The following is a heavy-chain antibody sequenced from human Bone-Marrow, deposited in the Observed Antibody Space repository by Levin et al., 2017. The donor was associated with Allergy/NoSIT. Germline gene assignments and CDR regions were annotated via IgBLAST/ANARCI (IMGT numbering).Heavy chain of an antibody. V-gene: IGHV3-74*01. Sequence: GESRKISCAASGFTFSNYWMHWVRQAPGKGLVWVSHINSDGSNTNYADSVKGRFTISRDNAKNTLYLQMNSLRDEDTAVYYCARGGCSSTSCLDYWGQGTLVTVSP. CDR1: GFTFSNYW. J-gene: IGHJ4*02. CDR3: ARGGCSSTSCLDY. CDR2: INSDGSNT. D-gene: IGHD2-2*01.